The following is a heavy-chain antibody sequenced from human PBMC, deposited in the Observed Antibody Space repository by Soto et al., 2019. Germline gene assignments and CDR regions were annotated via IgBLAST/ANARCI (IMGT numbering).Heavy chain of an antibody. D-gene: IGHD6-13*01. CDR3: ARVGSTFSSSWYVNWFDP. Sequence: SETLSLTCTVSGGSISSYYWSWIRQPPGKGLEWIGYIYYSGSTNYNPSLKSRVTISVDTSKNQFSLKLSSVTAADTAVYYCARVGSTFSSSWYVNWFDPWGQGTLVTVSS. CDR2: IYYSGST. J-gene: IGHJ5*02. V-gene: IGHV4-59*01. CDR1: GGSISSYY.